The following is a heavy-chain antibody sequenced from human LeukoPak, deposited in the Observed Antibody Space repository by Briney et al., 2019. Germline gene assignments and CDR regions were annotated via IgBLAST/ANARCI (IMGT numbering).Heavy chain of an antibody. J-gene: IGHJ4*02. Sequence: GGSLRLSCAASGFTFDDYGMSWVRQAPGKGLEWVSGINWNGGSTGYADSMKGRFTISRDNAKNSLYLQMNSLRAEDTALYYCARGGYYYDSSGYYPLDYWAREPWSPSPQ. D-gene: IGHD3-22*01. CDR1: GFTFDDYG. CDR3: ARGGYYYDSSGYYPLDY. V-gene: IGHV3-20*04. CDR2: INWNGGST.